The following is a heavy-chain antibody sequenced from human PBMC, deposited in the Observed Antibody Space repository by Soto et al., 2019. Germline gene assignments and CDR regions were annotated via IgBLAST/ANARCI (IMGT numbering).Heavy chain of an antibody. J-gene: IGHJ6*02. Sequence: PGGSLRLSCAASGFILSSYEVNWVRKAPGKGLEWVSYISSSGGTIYYADSVKGRFTISRDNAKNSLYLQMNSLRAEDTAVYYCARGGSLTGPYYYYCMDVWGQGTTVTVSS. CDR1: GFILSSYE. D-gene: IGHD3-16*01. V-gene: IGHV3-48*03. CDR2: ISSSGGTI. CDR3: ARGGSLTGPYYYYCMDV.